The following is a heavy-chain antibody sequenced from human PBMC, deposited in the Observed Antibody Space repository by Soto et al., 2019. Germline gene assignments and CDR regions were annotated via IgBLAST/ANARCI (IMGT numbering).Heavy chain of an antibody. CDR3: ARDGVVATMEYYYYGMDV. Sequence: EVQLVESGGGLVQPGGSLRLSCAASGFTFSSYSMNWVRQAPGKGLEWVSYISSSSSTIYYADSVKGRFTISRDNTKNSLYLQMNSLRDEDTAVYYCARDGVVATMEYYYYGMDVWGQGTTVTVSS. CDR1: GFTFSSYS. J-gene: IGHJ6*02. CDR2: ISSSSSTI. V-gene: IGHV3-48*02. D-gene: IGHD5-12*01.